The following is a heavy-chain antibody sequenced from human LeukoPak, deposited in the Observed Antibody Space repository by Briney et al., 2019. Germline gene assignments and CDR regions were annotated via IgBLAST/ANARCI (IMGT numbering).Heavy chain of an antibody. J-gene: IGHJ3*02. CDR1: GFTFSIYA. V-gene: IGHV3-30-3*01. CDR2: ISYDGTIK. D-gene: IGHD4-23*01. CDR3: ARRDFYGGNSLGAFDI. Sequence: GGSLRLSCAASGFTFSIYAMHWVRQAPGKGLEWVAIISYDGTIKDYADSVKGRFTISRDNSKNTLYLQMNSLRAEDTAVYYCARRDFYGGNSLGAFDIWGQGTMVTVSS.